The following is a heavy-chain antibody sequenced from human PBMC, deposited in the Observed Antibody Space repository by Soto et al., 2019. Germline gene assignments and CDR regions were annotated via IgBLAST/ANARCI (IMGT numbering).Heavy chain of an antibody. CDR3: AREFRYCSSTSCSRYYYYYYGMDV. CDR2: MNPSSGNT. V-gene: IGHV1-8*01. J-gene: IGHJ6*02. D-gene: IGHD2-2*01. CDR1: GCTFTSYD. Sequence: ASVKVSCKTSGCTFTSYDINWVRQATGQGLEWMGWMNPSSGNTGYAQKFQGRVTITRNTSISTAYMELSSLRSEDTAVYYCAREFRYCSSTSCSRYYYYYYGMDVWGQGTTVTVSS.